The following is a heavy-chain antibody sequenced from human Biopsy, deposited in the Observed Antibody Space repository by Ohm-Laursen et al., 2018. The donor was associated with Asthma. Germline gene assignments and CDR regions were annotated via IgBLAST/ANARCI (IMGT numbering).Heavy chain of an antibody. CDR1: GGTFNTYV. V-gene: IGHV1-69*01. CDR3: ARKAGSCTSRTCYSLDF. D-gene: IGHD2-2*01. Sequence: SSVKVSCKSLGGTFNTYVIGWVRQAPGQGLEWMGGINSVLGTTTYPQKFQDRVTITADDSTSTVYMELSSLRSGDTAVYYCARKAGSCTSRTCYSLDFWGQGTLVTVSS. J-gene: IGHJ4*02. CDR2: INSVLGTT.